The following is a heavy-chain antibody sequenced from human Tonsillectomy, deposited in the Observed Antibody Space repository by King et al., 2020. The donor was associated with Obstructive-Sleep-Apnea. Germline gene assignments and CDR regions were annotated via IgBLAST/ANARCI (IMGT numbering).Heavy chain of an antibody. Sequence: VQLVESGGGLVKPGGSLRLSCAASGFTFSNAWMSWVRQAPGKGLEWVGRIKSKTDGGTTDYAAPVKGRFTISRDDSKNTLYLQMNSLKTEDTAVYYCTLLIAAAGSDYWGLGTLVTVSS. CDR2: IKSKTDGGTT. CDR1: GFTFSNAW. CDR3: TLLIAAAGSDY. J-gene: IGHJ4*02. V-gene: IGHV3-15*01. D-gene: IGHD6-13*01.